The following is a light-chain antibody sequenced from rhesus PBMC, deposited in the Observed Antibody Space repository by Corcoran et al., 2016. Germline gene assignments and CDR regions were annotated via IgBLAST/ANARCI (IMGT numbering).Light chain of an antibody. CDR3: QQDYSWPWT. Sequence: EIVMTQSPATLSSSPGERATLSCRASQSVSSSLAWYQQKPGQAPKLLIYGAPSRATGIPDRCSGSGSGTEFTLPISSLDPEDVGVYNCQQDYSWPWTFGQGTKVEVK. CDR1: QSVSSS. J-gene: IGKJ1*01. V-gene: IGKV3-42*01. CDR2: GAP.